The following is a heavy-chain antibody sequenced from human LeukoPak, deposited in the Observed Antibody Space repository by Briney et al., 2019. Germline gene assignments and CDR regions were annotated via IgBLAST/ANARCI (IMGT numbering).Heavy chain of an antibody. V-gene: IGHV1-2*02. J-gene: IGHJ3*02. Sequence: GASVKVSCKASGYTFTGYYMHWVRQAPGQGLEWMGWINPNSGGTNYAQKFQGRVTMTRDTSISTAYMELSRLRSDDTAVYYCARVCPSSISCHGAFDIWGQGTMVTVSS. CDR2: INPNSGGT. CDR3: ARVCPSSISCHGAFDI. CDR1: GYTFTGYY. D-gene: IGHD2-2*01.